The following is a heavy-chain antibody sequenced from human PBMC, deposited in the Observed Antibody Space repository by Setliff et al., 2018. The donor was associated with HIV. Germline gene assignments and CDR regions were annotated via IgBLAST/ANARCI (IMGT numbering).Heavy chain of an antibody. Sequence: GASVKVSCKASGYTFTNYDINWVRQAPGQGLELVGWLNPNSGHTAFSQKFQGRLTLTGNTPLTTAYMQLSGLTSEDTAVYFCARGNRDGFIPFEHWGQGTLVTVSS. CDR2: LNPNSGHT. D-gene: IGHD5-12*01. CDR3: ARGNRDGFIPFEH. V-gene: IGHV1-8*02. CDR1: GYTFTNYD. J-gene: IGHJ4*02.